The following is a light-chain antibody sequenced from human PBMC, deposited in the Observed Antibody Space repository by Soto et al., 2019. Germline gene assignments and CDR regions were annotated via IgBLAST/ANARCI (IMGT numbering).Light chain of an antibody. J-gene: IGKJ5*01. CDR2: DAS. Sequence: EIVLTQSPATLSLSPWERATLSCRASQSVSSYLAWYQQKPGQAPRLLIYDASNRATGIPARFSGSGSGTDFTLTISSLEPEDFAVYYCQQRSNFITFGQGTRLEIK. CDR1: QSVSSY. V-gene: IGKV3-11*01. CDR3: QQRSNFIT.